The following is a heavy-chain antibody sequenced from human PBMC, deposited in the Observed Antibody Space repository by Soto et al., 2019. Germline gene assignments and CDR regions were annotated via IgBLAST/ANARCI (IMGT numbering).Heavy chain of an antibody. CDR3: AREADASGWYHYGMDM. Sequence: GGALRLSCVASGFSLSPYWMNWVRQAPGKGLEWVANIKKDGSEKYYVDSVKGRFFISRDNAKNSLYLQLNSLRAEDTAVYYCAREADASGWYHYGMDMWGKGTS. J-gene: IGHJ6*04. D-gene: IGHD6-19*01. CDR2: IKKDGSEK. V-gene: IGHV3-7*01. CDR1: GFSLSPYW.